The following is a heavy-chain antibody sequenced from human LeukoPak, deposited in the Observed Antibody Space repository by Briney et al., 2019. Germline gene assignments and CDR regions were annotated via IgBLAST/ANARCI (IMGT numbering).Heavy chain of an antibody. CDR2: IYYRAST. V-gene: IGHV4-39*01. D-gene: IGHD3-3*01. J-gene: IGHJ5*02. CDR1: GGSISSSSYY. Sequence: SETLSLTCTVSGGSISSSSYYWGWIRQPPGKGLEWIASIYYRASTYYNPSLKSRVTISVDTSKNQFSLKLSSVTAADTAVYYCARGGIGVLRFLEWLPPLYNWFDPWGQGTLVTVSS. CDR3: ARGGIGVLRFLEWLPPLYNWFDP.